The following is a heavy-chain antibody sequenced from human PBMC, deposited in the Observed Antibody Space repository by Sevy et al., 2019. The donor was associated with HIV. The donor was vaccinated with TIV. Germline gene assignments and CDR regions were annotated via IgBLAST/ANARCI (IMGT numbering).Heavy chain of an antibody. D-gene: IGHD2-15*01. CDR2: IYYSGST. CDR3: ASLHLGYCSGGSCYHFDY. Sequence: SETLSLTCTVSGGSISSSSYYWGWIRQPPGKGLEWIGSIYYSGSTYYNPSLKSRVTISVDTSKNQFSLKLRSVTAADTAVYYCASLHLGYCSGGSCYHFDYWGQGTLVTVSS. J-gene: IGHJ4*02. V-gene: IGHV4-39*01. CDR1: GGSISSSSYY.